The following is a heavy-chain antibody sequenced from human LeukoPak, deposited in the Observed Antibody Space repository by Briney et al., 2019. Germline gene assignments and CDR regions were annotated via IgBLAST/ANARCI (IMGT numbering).Heavy chain of an antibody. Sequence: PGGSLRLSCAASGFTFSSYSMNWVRQAPGKGLEWVSSFSSSGSYIYYADSVKGRFTISRDNAKNSLYLQMNSLRAEDTAVYYCARGLFSGITFDYWGQGTLVTVSS. CDR3: ARGLFSGITFDY. CDR2: FSSSGSYI. J-gene: IGHJ4*02. CDR1: GFTFSSYS. V-gene: IGHV3-21*01. D-gene: IGHD1-26*01.